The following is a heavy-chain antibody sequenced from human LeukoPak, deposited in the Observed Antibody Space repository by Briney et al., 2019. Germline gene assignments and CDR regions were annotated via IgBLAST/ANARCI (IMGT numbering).Heavy chain of an antibody. D-gene: IGHD6-19*01. CDR1: GFTFSSYG. V-gene: IGHV3-30*03. Sequence: PGRSLRLSCAASGFTFSSYGMHWVRQAPGKGLEWVAVISYDGSNKYYADSVKGRFTISRDNSKNTLYLQMNSLRAEDTAVYYCARDLDSSGWYDDAFDIWGQGTMVTVSS. CDR2: ISYDGSNK. CDR3: ARDLDSSGWYDDAFDI. J-gene: IGHJ3*02.